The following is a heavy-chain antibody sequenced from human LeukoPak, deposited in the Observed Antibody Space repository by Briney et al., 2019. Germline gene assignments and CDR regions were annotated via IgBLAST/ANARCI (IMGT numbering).Heavy chain of an antibody. J-gene: IGHJ4*02. CDR3: AQDPLSL. D-gene: IGHD5/OR15-5a*01. CDR2: ISYDGSDK. CDR1: GFNFSSDG. Sequence: PGTSLRLFCAASGFNFSSDGMHWVRQAPGKGLEWVAVISYDGSDKFYADSVKGRFSISRDNSKNTLNLQMNSLGAEDTAVYYCAQDPLSLWGQGTLVTVSS. V-gene: IGHV3-30*18.